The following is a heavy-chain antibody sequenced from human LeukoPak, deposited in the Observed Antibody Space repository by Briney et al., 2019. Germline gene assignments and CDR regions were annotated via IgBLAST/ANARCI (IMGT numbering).Heavy chain of an antibody. CDR3: ARGDYYDSSGYYSTQDY. Sequence: GESLKISCKASGYTFTSYDNNWVRQATGQGLEWMGWMNPNSGNTGYAQKFQGRVTMTRNTSISTAYMELSSLRSEDTAVYYCARGDYYDSSGYYSTQDYWGQGTLVTVSS. D-gene: IGHD3-22*01. CDR1: GYTFTSYD. CDR2: MNPNSGNT. V-gene: IGHV1-8*01. J-gene: IGHJ4*02.